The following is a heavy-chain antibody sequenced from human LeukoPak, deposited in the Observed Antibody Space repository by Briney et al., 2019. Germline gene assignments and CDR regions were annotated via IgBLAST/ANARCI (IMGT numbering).Heavy chain of an antibody. D-gene: IGHD3-16*01. V-gene: IGHV3-7*01. CDR1: GFTFSSYW. J-gene: IGHJ4*02. Sequence: GGSLRLSCAASGFTFSSYWMSWVRQAPGKGLEWAANIKQDGSEKNYVDSVKGRYTISRDNAKNSLFLQLTSLRAEDTAVYYCARWGSTNFDYWGQGTLVTVSS. CDR2: IKQDGSEK. CDR3: ARWGSTNFDY.